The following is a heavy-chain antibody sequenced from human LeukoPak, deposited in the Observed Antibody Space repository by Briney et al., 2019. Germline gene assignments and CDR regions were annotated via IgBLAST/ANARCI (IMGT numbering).Heavy chain of an antibody. Sequence: PGGSLRLSYAASGFTFSSYWMSWVRQAPGKGLEWVANIKQDGSEKYYVDSVKGRFTIFRDNAKNSLYLQMNSLRAEDTAVYYCARYYYGSGSYHWGQGTLVTVSS. CDR3: ARYYYGSGSYH. D-gene: IGHD3-10*01. J-gene: IGHJ4*02. CDR1: GFTFSSYW. CDR2: IKQDGSEK. V-gene: IGHV3-7*01.